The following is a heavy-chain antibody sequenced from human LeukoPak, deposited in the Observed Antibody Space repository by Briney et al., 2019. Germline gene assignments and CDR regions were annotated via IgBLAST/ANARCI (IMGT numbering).Heavy chain of an antibody. V-gene: IGHV4-39*01. J-gene: IGHJ4*02. D-gene: IGHD1-20*01. Sequence: PSETLSLTCTVSGGSISSSSYCWGWIRQPPGKGLEWIGSIYYSGSTYYNPSLKSRVTISVDTSKNQFSLKLSSVTAADTAVYYCASLESLTGKLDYWGQGTLVTVSS. CDR1: GGSISSSSYC. CDR3: ASLESLTGKLDY. CDR2: IYYSGST.